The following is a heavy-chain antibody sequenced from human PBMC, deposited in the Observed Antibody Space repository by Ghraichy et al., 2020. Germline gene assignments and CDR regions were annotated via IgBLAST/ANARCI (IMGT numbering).Heavy chain of an antibody. CDR1: GFIFSSYG. V-gene: IGHV3-30*18. CDR3: AKGGNNSGWEDYFDY. D-gene: IGHD6-19*01. CDR2: ISFDASNK. Sequence: LTCAASGFIFSSYGMHWVRQAPGKGLEWVAGISFDASNKHYTDSVKGRFTISRDNSKNTLYLQMNSLRAEDTAVYYCAKGGNNSGWEDYFDYWGQGTLGTVVS. J-gene: IGHJ4*02.